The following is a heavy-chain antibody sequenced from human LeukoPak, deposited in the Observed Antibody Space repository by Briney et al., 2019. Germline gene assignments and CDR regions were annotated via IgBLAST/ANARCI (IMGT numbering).Heavy chain of an antibody. CDR1: GGSFSGYY. CDR3: PSTKYYDFWSGYSHPFDY. CDR2: INHSGST. V-gene: IGHV4-34*01. Sequence: SETLSLTCAVYGGSFSGYYWSWIRQPPGKGLEWIGEINHSGSTNYNPSLKSRVTISVDTSKNQFSLKLSSVTAADTAVYYCPSTKYYDFWSGYSHPFDYWGQGTLVTVSS. D-gene: IGHD3-3*01. J-gene: IGHJ4*02.